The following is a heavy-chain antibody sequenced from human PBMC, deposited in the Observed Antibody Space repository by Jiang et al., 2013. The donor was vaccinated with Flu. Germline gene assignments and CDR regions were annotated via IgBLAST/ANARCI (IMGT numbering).Heavy chain of an antibody. V-gene: IGHV4-59*08. J-gene: IGHJ4*02. D-gene: IGHD4-17*01. CDR2: IYYRGTT. CDR1: GDSFNIYY. CDR3: ARHRYGDNYFRD. Sequence: GSGLVKPSETLSLTCTVSGDSFNIYYWSWIRQPPGKGLEWIGYIYYRGTTYYNPSLKSRVTMSVDTSKTQFSPKLSSVTAADTAVYYCARHRYGDNYFRDWGQGTLVTVSS.